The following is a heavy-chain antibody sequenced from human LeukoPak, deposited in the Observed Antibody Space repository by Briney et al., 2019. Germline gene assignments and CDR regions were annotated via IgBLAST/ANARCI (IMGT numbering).Heavy chain of an antibody. J-gene: IGHJ4*02. Sequence: ASVKVSCKASGYTFTGYYMHWVRQAPGQGLEWMGRINPNSGGTNYAQKFQGRVTMTRDTSISTAYMELSRLRSDDTAVYYCARVRAAAGLPYYFDYWGQGTLVNVSS. D-gene: IGHD6-13*01. CDR3: ARVRAAAGLPYYFDY. V-gene: IGHV1-2*06. CDR2: INPNSGGT. CDR1: GYTFTGYY.